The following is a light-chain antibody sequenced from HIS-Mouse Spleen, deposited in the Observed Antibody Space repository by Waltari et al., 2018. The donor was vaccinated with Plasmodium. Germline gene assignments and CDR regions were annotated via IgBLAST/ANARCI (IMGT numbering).Light chain of an antibody. CDR2: GAS. CDR3: QQYNNWSFT. J-gene: IGKJ3*01. CDR1: QSVSSN. Sequence: EIVMTQSPATLSVSPRERASQSVSSNLAWYQQKPGQAPRLLIYGASTRAAGIPARFSGSGSGTEFTLTISSLQSEDFAVYYCQQYNNWSFTFGPGTKVDIK. V-gene: IGKV3-15*01.